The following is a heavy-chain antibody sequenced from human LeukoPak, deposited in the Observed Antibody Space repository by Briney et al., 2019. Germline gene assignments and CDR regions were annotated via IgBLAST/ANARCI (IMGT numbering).Heavy chain of an antibody. CDR3: AHSLVGYYDFWSGYYMPNWFDP. D-gene: IGHD3-3*01. V-gene: IGHV2-5*02. CDR2: IYWDDDK. Sequence: SGPTLVKPTQTLTLTCTFSGFSLSTSGVGVGWIRQPPGKALEWLALIYWDDDKRYSPSLKSRLTITKDTSKNQVVLTMTNMDPVDTATYYCAHSLVGYYDFWSGYYMPNWFDPWGQGTLVTVSS. CDR1: GFSLSTSGVG. J-gene: IGHJ5*02.